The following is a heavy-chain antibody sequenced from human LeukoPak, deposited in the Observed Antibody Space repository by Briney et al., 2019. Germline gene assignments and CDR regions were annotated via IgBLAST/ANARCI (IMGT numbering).Heavy chain of an antibody. D-gene: IGHD3-22*01. Sequence: PSETLSLTCTVSGGSISSSSYYWGWIRQPPGKGLEWIGEINHSGSTNYNPSLKSRVTISVDTTKNQFSLKLSSVTAADTAVYYCAREWAGYYYDSSGYYYGLRSAGRAFDYWGQGTLVTVSS. CDR2: INHSGST. CDR1: GGSISSSSYY. V-gene: IGHV4-39*07. CDR3: AREWAGYYYDSSGYYYGLRSAGRAFDY. J-gene: IGHJ4*02.